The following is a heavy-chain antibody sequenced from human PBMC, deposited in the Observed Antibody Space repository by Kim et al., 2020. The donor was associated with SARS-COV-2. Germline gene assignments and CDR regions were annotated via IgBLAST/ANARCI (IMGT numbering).Heavy chain of an antibody. J-gene: IGHJ5*02. Sequence: SQTLSLTCAISGDSVSSNSAAWNWIRQSPSRGLEWLGRTYYRSKWYNDYAVSVKSRITINPDTSKNQFSLQLNSVTPEDTAVYYCARDAVEYSSSAYNWFDPWGQGTLVTVSS. D-gene: IGHD6-6*01. CDR3: ARDAVEYSSSAYNWFDP. CDR2: TYYRSKWYN. CDR1: GDSVSSNSAA. V-gene: IGHV6-1*01.